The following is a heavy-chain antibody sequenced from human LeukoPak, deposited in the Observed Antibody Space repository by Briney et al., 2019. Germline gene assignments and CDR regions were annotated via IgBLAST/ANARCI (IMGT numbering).Heavy chain of an antibody. V-gene: IGHV4-59*01. J-gene: IGHJ4*02. CDR3: ARGYDFWSGYYFGAIGYFDY. CDR2: IYYTGST. Sequence: SETLSLTCTVSGGSISSYYWSWIRQPPGKGLEWIGFIYYTGSTNYNPSLKSRVTISVDRSKKQFFLKLNSVTAADSAVYYCARGYDFWSGYYFGAIGYFDYWGQGTLVTVSS. D-gene: IGHD3-3*01. CDR1: GGSISSYY.